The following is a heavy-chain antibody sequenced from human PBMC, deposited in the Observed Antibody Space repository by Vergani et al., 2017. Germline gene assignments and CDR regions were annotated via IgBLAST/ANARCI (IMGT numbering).Heavy chain of an antibody. J-gene: IGHJ6*02. CDR3: ARDNLFNIAVAGTTAPDYYGMDV. CDR2: IRSKAYGGTT. D-gene: IGHD6-19*01. Sequence: EVQLVESGGGLVQPGRSLRLSCTASGFTFGDYAMSWVRQAPGKGLEWVGFIRSKAYGGTTEYAASVKGRFTISRDDSKSIAYLQMNSLKTEDTAVYYCARDNLFNIAVAGTTAPDYYGMDVWGQGTTVTVSS. V-gene: IGHV3-49*04. CDR1: GFTFGDYA.